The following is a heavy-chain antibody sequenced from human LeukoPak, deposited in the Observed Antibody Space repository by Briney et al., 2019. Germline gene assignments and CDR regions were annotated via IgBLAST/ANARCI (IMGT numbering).Heavy chain of an antibody. Sequence: PPETLSLTCTVSGGSISNYYWNWIRQPAGKGLEWIGRIHISGSTNYNPSLKSRVTMSVDTSKNQFSLKLNSVTAADTAVYYCAKSNGYGLVDIWGQGTMVTVSS. J-gene: IGHJ3*02. CDR2: IHISGST. D-gene: IGHD3-10*01. V-gene: IGHV4-4*07. CDR3: AKSNGYGLVDI. CDR1: GGSISNYY.